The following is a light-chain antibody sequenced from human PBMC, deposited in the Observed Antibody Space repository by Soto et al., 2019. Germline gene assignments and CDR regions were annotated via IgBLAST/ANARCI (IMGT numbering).Light chain of an antibody. CDR1: SSDVGAYDL. V-gene: IGLV2-14*01. Sequence: QSALSQPASVSGSPGQSVTISCTGPSSDVGAYDLVCWYQQHPGKAPKLMIYDVSNRPSGVSNRFSGSKSGNTASLTISGLQAEYEADYYCSSYTSSSTPYVVGTGTKVTVL. CDR3: SSYTSSSTPYV. J-gene: IGLJ1*01. CDR2: DVS.